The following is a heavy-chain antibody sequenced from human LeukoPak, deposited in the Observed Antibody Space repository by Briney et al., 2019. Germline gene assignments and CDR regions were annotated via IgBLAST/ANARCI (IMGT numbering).Heavy chain of an antibody. CDR2: ISWTGDKV. CDR1: GFTFGDFV. D-gene: IGHD2-8*01. Sequence: PGRSLRLSCVTSGFTFGDFVMHWVRQALGKGLECVSTISWTGDKVAYAGSVKGRFTVSRDNAKNSLFLQMNSLRTDDTALYYCIKDAPNGSIDYWGQGTLVTVSS. V-gene: IGHV3-9*01. CDR3: IKDAPNGSIDY. J-gene: IGHJ4*02.